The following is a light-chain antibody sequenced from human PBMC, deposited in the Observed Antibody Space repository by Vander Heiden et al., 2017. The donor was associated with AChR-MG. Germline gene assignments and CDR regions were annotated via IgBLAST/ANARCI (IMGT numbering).Light chain of an antibody. J-gene: IGKJ1*01. Sequence: EIVLTQSPATLSLSPGERATLFCGASQTVRDNRMAWYQQKPGLAPRILVYGASTLFAGIPDRFSGSGSGTEFSLTITRLEPEDFAVYYCQQYGTSPATFGQRTKVEVK. CDR2: GAS. CDR3: QQYGTSPAT. V-gene: IGKV3D-20*01. CDR1: QTVRDNR.